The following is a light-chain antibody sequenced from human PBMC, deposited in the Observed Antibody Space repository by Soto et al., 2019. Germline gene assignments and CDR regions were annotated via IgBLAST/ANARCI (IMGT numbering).Light chain of an antibody. CDR3: QQYGSSLLLT. V-gene: IGKV3-20*01. J-gene: IGKJ4*01. CDR2: GAS. CDR1: QSVSSSY. Sequence: EVVLTQSPVTLSLGAGEIATRSCRASQSVSSSYLAWYQQKPGQAPRLLIYGASSRATGIPDRFSGSGSGTDFTLTISRLEPEDFAVYYCQQYGSSLLLTFGGGTKVDIK.